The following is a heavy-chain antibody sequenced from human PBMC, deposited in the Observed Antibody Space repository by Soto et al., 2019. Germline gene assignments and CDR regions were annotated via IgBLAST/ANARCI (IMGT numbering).Heavy chain of an antibody. V-gene: IGHV3-23*01. CDR2: ISGSGGGT. CDR1: RFTFSDYA. D-gene: IGHD3-10*01. CDR3: AKYGSGTYYNVGLDGLDV. J-gene: IGHJ6*02. Sequence: EVQLLESGGGLVQPGGSLRLSCVASRFTFSDYAMSWVRQAPGKELKWGSAISGSGGGTYYADSVKGRFTISRDRSGNTMYLHRNSLTVEHTAVYYCAKYGSGTYYNVGLDGLDVWGQGTTVTISS.